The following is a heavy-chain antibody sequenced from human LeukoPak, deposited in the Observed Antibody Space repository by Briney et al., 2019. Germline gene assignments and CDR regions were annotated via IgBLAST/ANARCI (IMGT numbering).Heavy chain of an antibody. D-gene: IGHD1-26*01. J-gene: IGHJ5*02. Sequence: GGSLRLSCAASGFTFSSYSMNWVRQAPGKGLEWVSSISSSSSYIYYADSVKGRFTISRDNAKNSLYLQMNSLRAEDTAVYYCARGQNSRWEPRLFDPWGQGTLVTVSS. CDR3: ARGQNSRWEPRLFDP. V-gene: IGHV3-21*01. CDR2: ISSSSSYI. CDR1: GFTFSSYS.